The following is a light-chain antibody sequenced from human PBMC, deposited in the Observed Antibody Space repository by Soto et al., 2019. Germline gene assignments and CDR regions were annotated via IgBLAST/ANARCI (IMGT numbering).Light chain of an antibody. V-gene: IGKV3-20*01. Sequence: EIVLTQSPGTLSLSPGERATLSCRASQSVSGSYLAWYQQKPGQAPRFLIYDASSRATGIPDRFSGSGSGTYFTLTISRLEAEDVAVYYCQQYGSSPLTFGGGTKVEIK. CDR2: DAS. CDR1: QSVSGSY. J-gene: IGKJ4*02. CDR3: QQYGSSPLT.